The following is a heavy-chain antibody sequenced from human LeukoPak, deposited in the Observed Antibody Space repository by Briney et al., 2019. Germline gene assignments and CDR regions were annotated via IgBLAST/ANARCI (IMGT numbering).Heavy chain of an antibody. CDR1: GFIVSSYY. V-gene: IGHV3-66*01. CDR3: ARSYSNHLFGMDV. D-gene: IGHD4-11*01. CDR2: IYSGGST. Sequence: PGRSLRLSCVASGFIVSSYYMTWVRQAPGKGLEWVSVIYSGGSTYYADSVKGRVAISRDNSKNTVFLQMNSVRAEDTAVYFCARSYSNHLFGMDVWGQGTTVTVTS. J-gene: IGHJ6*02.